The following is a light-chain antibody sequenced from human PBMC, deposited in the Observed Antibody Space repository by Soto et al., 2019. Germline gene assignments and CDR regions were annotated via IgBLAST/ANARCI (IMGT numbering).Light chain of an antibody. CDR2: DAS. Sequence: EIVMTQSSATLSVSPGERATLSCRASQSISSNLAWYQQKPGQAPRLLIFDASTRATGIPARFSGSGSGTEFTLTISSLQSEDFAVYYCQRYNNWPPTWTFGQGTKVEIK. V-gene: IGKV3-15*01. CDR1: QSISSN. CDR3: QRYNNWPPTWT. J-gene: IGKJ1*01.